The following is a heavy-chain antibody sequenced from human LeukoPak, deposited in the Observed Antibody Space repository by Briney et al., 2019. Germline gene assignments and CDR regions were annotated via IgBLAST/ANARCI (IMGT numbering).Heavy chain of an antibody. CDR1: GFTSSDYY. CDR2: IRSSSSYT. Sequence: AESLTLAWAAAGFTSSDYYMSWNRQAQGKGLEWDSYIRSSSSYTNYADSVKGRFTISRDNAKNSLYLQMNSLRAEDTAVYYCARDSVYQGATGFDYWGQGTLVTVSS. V-gene: IGHV3-11*05. D-gene: IGHD1-26*01. CDR3: ARDSVYQGATGFDY. J-gene: IGHJ4*02.